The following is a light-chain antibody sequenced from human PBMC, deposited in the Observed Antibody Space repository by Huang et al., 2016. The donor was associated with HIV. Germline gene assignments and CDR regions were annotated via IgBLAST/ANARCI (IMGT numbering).Light chain of an antibody. Sequence: DIQMTQSPSSLSASVGDRVTITCRTSQSISRYLNWYQHKPGKAPNLLIYATSNLQSGVPSRCSGSGSGTDFTLTISSLQPEDSATYYCQQSYRTFGQGTKVEIK. J-gene: IGKJ1*01. V-gene: IGKV1-39*01. CDR2: ATS. CDR1: QSISRY. CDR3: QQSYRT.